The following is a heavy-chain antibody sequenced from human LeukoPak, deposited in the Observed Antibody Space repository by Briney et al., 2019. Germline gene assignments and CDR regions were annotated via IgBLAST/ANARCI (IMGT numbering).Heavy chain of an antibody. CDR1: GGSFSGYY. CDR3: ARAPGGLWFRFDY. Sequence: PSETQSLTCAVYGGSFSGYYWSWIRQPPGKGLEWIGEINHSGSTNYNPSLKSRVTISVDTSKNQFSLKLSSVTAADTAVYYCARAPGGLWFRFDYWGKGTLVTVSS. CDR2: INHSGST. D-gene: IGHD5-18*01. J-gene: IGHJ4*02. V-gene: IGHV4-34*01.